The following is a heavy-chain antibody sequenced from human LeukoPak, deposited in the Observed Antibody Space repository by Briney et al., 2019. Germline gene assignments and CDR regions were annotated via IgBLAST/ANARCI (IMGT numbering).Heavy chain of an antibody. J-gene: IGHJ5*02. CDR1: GYTFTSYG. Sequence: GASVTVSCKASGYTFTSYGISWVRQATGQGLEWMGWMNPNSGNTGYAQKFQGRVSMTRNTSISTAYMELSSLKSEDTAVYYCARISSSGFYAWGQGTLVTVSS. V-gene: IGHV1-8*02. D-gene: IGHD3-22*01. CDR3: ARISSSGFYA. CDR2: MNPNSGNT.